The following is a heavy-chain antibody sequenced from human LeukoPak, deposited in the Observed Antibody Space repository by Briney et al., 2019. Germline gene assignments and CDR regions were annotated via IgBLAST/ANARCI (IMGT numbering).Heavy chain of an antibody. CDR2: INSNGDIT. V-gene: IGHV3-64D*09. CDR1: GFSFSSFA. J-gene: IGHJ4*02. Sequence: GGSLRLSCSASGFSFSSFAMHWVRQAPGKGLEYVSAINSNGDITDYADSVKGRFTISRDNSKNTLFLQMSSLRAEDTAVYYCVKSPHASSSYFDYWGQGTLVTVSS. D-gene: IGHD6-19*01. CDR3: VKSPHASSSYFDY.